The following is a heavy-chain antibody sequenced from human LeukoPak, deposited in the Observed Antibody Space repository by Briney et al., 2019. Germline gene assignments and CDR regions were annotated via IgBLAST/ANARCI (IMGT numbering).Heavy chain of an antibody. J-gene: IGHJ6*03. CDR1: GFTFSGSA. V-gene: IGHV3-73*01. CDR3: TRHSYSSGWYGYYYYMDV. Sequence: PGGSLRLSCAASGFTFSGSAMHWVRQASGKGLEWVGRIRSKANSYATAYVASVKGRFTISRDDSKNTAYLQMNSLKTEDTAVYYCTRHSYSSGWYGYYYYMDVWGKGTTVTVSS. CDR2: IRSKANSYAT. D-gene: IGHD6-19*01.